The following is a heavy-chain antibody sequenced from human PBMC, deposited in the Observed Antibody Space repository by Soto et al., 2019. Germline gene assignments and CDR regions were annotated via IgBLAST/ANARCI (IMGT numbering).Heavy chain of an antibody. Sequence: ASVKVSCKASGYSFTDYHIHWVRQAPGQGLEWLGRINPKSGGTSTAQKFQGWVTMTRDRSISTVYMELTRLRSDDTAVYFCARGHSTDCSNGVCSFFYNHEMDVWGEGTTVTVSS. CDR2: INPKSGGT. CDR1: GYSFTDYH. J-gene: IGHJ6*04. D-gene: IGHD2-8*01. CDR3: ARGHSTDCSNGVCSFFYNHEMDV. V-gene: IGHV1-2*04.